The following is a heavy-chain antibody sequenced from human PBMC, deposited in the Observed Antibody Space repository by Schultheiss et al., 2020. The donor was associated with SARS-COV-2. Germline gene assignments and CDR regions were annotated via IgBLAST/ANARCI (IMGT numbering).Heavy chain of an antibody. D-gene: IGHD2-2*01. CDR1: GYSISSGYY. V-gene: IGHV4-34*01. CDR2: INHSGST. CDR3: ARHRGYCSSTSCYRYFDY. J-gene: IGHJ4*02. Sequence: SETLSLTCAVSGYSISSGYYWSWIRQPPGKGLEWIGEINHSGSTNYNPSLKSRVTISVDTSKNQFSLKLSSVTAADTAVYYCARHRGYCSSTSCYRYFDYWGQGTLVTVSS.